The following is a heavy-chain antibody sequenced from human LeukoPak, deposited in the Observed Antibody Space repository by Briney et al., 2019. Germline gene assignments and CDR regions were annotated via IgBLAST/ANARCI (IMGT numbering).Heavy chain of an antibody. Sequence: SETLSLTCTVSGASISTSTYCWAWIRQPPGKGLEWIGSVHYSGSIYYNPSLKSRATLSVDTSKNEFSLKLSSVTAADTAVYYCARGHYGSGSYYRYYYYYMDVWGKGTTVTVSS. D-gene: IGHD3-10*01. V-gene: IGHV4-39*07. CDR2: VHYSGSI. CDR1: GASISTSTYC. CDR3: ARGHYGSGSYYRYYYYYMDV. J-gene: IGHJ6*03.